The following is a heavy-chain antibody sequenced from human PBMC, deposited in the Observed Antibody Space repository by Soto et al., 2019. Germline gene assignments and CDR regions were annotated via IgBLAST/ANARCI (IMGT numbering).Heavy chain of an antibody. CDR2: IIPISETT. Sequence: QVQLVQSGAEVKKPGSSGKVSCKASGGTFSSLDINWVRQAPGQGLEWMGGIIPISETTNYAQIFQGRVSIVADKSTSTAYMELSRLRAEDTAVYYCARALLSHSYDSGGYDSYFHAMDVWGQGTPVTVSS. V-gene: IGHV1-69*06. CDR3: ARALLSHSYDSGGYDSYFHAMDV. CDR1: GGTFSSLD. J-gene: IGHJ6*02. D-gene: IGHD3-22*01.